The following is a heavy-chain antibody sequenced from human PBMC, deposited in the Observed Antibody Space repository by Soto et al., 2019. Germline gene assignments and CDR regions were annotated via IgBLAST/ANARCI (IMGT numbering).Heavy chain of an antibody. CDR3: ARAEIAGAGTVPGDWFDP. Sequence: GASVKVSCKASGYTFTSYGISWVRQAPGQGLEWMGWISAYNGNTNYAQKLQGRVTMTTDTSTSTAYMELRSLRSDDTAVYYCARAEIAGAGTVPGDWFDPWGQGTLVTVSS. D-gene: IGHD6-19*01. CDR1: GYTFTSYG. CDR2: ISAYNGNT. J-gene: IGHJ5*02. V-gene: IGHV1-18*01.